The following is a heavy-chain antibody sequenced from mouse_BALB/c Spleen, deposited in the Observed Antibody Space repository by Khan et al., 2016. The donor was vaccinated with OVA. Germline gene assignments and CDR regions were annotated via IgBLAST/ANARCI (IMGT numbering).Heavy chain of an antibody. V-gene: IGHV1-7*01. CDR2: INPRTGYT. CDR1: GYTFINYW. CDR3: ARRGLRWDFDY. D-gene: IGHD1-1*01. Sequence: QVKLQQSGAELAKPGASVKMSCKASGYTFINYWIVWVKQRPGQGLEWIGLINPRTGYTDYNENFKGKATLTADISSSTAYMQLSSLTSEDSAVYYCARRGLRWDFDYWGQGTTLTVSS. J-gene: IGHJ2*01.